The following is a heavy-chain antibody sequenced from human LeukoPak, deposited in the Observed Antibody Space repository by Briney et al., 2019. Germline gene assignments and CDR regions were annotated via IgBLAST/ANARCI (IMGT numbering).Heavy chain of an antibody. CDR3: RRKNYIDV. D-gene: IGHD1-7*01. Sequence: SETLSLTCTVSGGSITSDHWHWIRQPPGKGLEWIGCIYYSGSTYYNPSLKSRVTISVDMSKNQFSLRLTSVTAADTAVYYCRRKNYIDVWGQGTLVTVSS. CDR1: GGSITSDH. CDR2: IYYSGST. V-gene: IGHV4-59*01. J-gene: IGHJ3*01.